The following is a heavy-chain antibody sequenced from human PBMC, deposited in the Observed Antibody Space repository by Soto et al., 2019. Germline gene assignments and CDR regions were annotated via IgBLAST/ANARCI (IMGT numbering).Heavy chain of an antibody. Sequence: QVQLVQSGAEVKKPGSSVKVSCKASGGTFSSYAISWVRQAPGQALEWMGGIIPIFGTANYAQKFQGRVTITADEPTSTSYRELSSQRSEATAVYYCARTQEMYAEDFNWSDPWGQGTLVIVSS. CDR2: IIPIFGTA. V-gene: IGHV1-69*01. CDR3: ARTQEMYAEDFNWSDP. D-gene: IGHD2-8*01. J-gene: IGHJ5*02. CDR1: GGTFSSYA.